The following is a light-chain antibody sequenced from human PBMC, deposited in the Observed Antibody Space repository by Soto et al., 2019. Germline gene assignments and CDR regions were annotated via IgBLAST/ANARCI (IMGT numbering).Light chain of an antibody. Sequence: QSVLTQPASVSGSPGQSITISCAGTSSDDGGYNYISWYQHHPGKAPKLMIYDVSNRPSGVSNRLSGSKSGNTASLGISGLQPEDEADYYCCSYTSSSIVYVFGTGTKVTVL. J-gene: IGLJ1*01. V-gene: IGLV2-14*03. CDR3: CSYTSSSIVYV. CDR2: DVS. CDR1: SSDDGGYNY.